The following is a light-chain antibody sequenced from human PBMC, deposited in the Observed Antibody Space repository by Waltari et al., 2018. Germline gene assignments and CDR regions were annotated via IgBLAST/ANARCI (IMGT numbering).Light chain of an antibody. CDR1: QTISFY. V-gene: IGKV1-39*01. J-gene: IGKJ3*01. CDR3: QQSFRNPLT. Sequence: DIQMTQSPSSWFAFVGARVTFTCRSSQTISFYLKWNQQKPGKAPRLLVYAASSLNLGVPSRFSGSGSGTEVTLNSNSLEPEDVAAYYCQQSFRNPLTFGPGTTVDV. CDR2: AAS.